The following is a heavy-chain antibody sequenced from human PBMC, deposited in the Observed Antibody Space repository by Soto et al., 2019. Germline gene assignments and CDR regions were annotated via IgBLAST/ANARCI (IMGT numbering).Heavy chain of an antibody. CDR2: INAGNGNT. J-gene: IGHJ2*01. D-gene: IGHD6-13*01. CDR1: GYTYTSYA. CDR3: AREGEKYSSSWPPGYCDL. V-gene: IGHV1-3*01. Sequence: QVQLVQSGAEVKKPGASVKVSCKASGYTYTSYAMHWVRQAPGQRLEWMGWINAGNGNTKYSQKFQGRVTITRDTSASTAYMELSSLRSEDTAVYYCAREGEKYSSSWPPGYCDLWGRGTLVTVSS.